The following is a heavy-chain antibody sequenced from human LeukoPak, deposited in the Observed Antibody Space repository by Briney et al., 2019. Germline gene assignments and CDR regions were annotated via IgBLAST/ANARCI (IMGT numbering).Heavy chain of an antibody. J-gene: IGHJ4*02. CDR1: GYSISSGYY. CDR2: IYHSGST. D-gene: IGHD4-17*01. CDR3: ARDDYGDYTAVY. V-gene: IGHV4-38-2*02. Sequence: SETLSLTCTVSGYSISSGYYWSWIRQPPGKGLEWIGSIYHSGSTYYNPSLKSRVTISVDTSKNQFSLKLSSVTAADTAVYYCARDDYGDYTAVYWGQGTLVTVSS.